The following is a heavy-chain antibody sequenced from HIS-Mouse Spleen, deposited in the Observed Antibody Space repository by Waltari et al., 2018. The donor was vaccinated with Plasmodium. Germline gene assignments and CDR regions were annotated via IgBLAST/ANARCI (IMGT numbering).Heavy chain of an antibody. V-gene: IGHV3-9*01. Sequence: EVQLVESGGGLVQPGRSLRLSFSASVFTFAVFAMQLVRKAPGKGLEWVSGISWNSVSIGYADSVKGRFTISRDNAKNSLYLQMNSLRAEDTALYYCAKARGSSSAFDIWGQGTMVTVSS. D-gene: IGHD6-6*01. J-gene: IGHJ3*02. CDR1: VFTFAVFA. CDR3: AKARGSSSAFDI. CDR2: ISWNSVSI.